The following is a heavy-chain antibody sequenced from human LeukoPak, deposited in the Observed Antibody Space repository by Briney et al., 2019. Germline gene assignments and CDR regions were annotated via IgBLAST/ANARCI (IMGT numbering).Heavy chain of an antibody. J-gene: IGHJ3*02. Sequence: TGGSLRLSCAASGFTFSSYWTSWVRQAPGKGLEWVANIKQDGSEKYYVDSVKGRFTISRDNAKNSLYLQMNSLRAEDAAVYYCARAQRGSGSYYNVGRDAFDIWGQGTMVTVSS. D-gene: IGHD3-10*01. CDR3: ARAQRGSGSYYNVGRDAFDI. V-gene: IGHV3-7*01. CDR2: IKQDGSEK. CDR1: GFTFSSYW.